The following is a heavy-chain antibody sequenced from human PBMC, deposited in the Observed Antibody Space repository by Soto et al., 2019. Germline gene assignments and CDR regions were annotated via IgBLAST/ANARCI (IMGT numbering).Heavy chain of an antibody. CDR3: ARASTIFGVVIYFDS. CDR1: GFTFSSYA. J-gene: IGHJ4*02. Sequence: QVQLVESGGGVVQPGRSLRLSCAASGFTFSSYAMHWVRQAPGKGLEWVAVISYDGSNKYYADSVKGRFTISRDNSKNTLYLQMNSLRAEDTAVYYCARASTIFGVVIYFDSWGQGTLVTVSS. CDR2: ISYDGSNK. D-gene: IGHD3-3*01. V-gene: IGHV3-30-3*01.